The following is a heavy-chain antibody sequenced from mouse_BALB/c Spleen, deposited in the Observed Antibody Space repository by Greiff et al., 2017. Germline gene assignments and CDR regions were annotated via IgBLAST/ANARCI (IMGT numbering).Heavy chain of an antibody. V-gene: IGHV14-1*02. CDR1: GFNIKDYY. CDR2: IDPENGNT. D-gene: IGHD1-1*01. Sequence: VQLQQSGAELVRPGALVKLSCKASGFNIKDYYMHWVKQRPEQGLEWIGWIDPENGNTIYDPKFQGKASITADTSSNTAYLQLSSLTSEDTAVYYCARCYGSSWYFDVWGAGTTVTVSS. CDR3: ARCYGSSWYFDV. J-gene: IGHJ1*01.